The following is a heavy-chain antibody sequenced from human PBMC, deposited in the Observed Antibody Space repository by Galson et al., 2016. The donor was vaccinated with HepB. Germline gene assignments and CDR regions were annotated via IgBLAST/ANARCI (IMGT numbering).Heavy chain of an antibody. D-gene: IGHD6-6*01. CDR3: ASSIAAPRGYWYVDL. CDR2: IYPGNSDT. J-gene: IGHJ2*01. CDR1: GYSFTSYW. V-gene: IGHV5-51*01. Sequence: QSGAEVKKPGESLKISCKGSGYSFTSYWIGWVRQMPGKGLEWMGIIYPGNSDTRYSPSFQGQVTISADKSISTAYLQWSSLKASDTAMYDCASSIAAPRGYWYVDLWGRGTLVTVSS.